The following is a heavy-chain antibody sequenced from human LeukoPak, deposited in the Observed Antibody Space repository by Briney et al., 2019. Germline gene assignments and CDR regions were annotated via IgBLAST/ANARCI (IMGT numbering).Heavy chain of an antibody. CDR1: GFTFSRYA. CDR3: VKVTSSSWYFSWFDP. V-gene: IGHV3-64D*06. D-gene: IGHD6-13*01. CDR2: ISSNGGST. J-gene: IGHJ5*02. Sequence: PGGSLRLSCSASGFTFSRYAMHWVRQAPGKGLEYVSAISSNGGSTYYADSVKGRFTISRDNSKNTLYLQMSSLRAEDTAVYYCVKVTSSSWYFSWFDPWGQGTLVTVSS.